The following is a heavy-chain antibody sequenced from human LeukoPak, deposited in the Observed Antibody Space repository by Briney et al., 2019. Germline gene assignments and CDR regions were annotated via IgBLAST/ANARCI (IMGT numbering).Heavy chain of an antibody. CDR3: ARAGYDFWSGLEFYGMDV. D-gene: IGHD3-3*01. CDR2: IYYSGST. J-gene: IGHJ6*02. CDR1: GRSISSYY. V-gene: IGHV4-59*01. Sequence: PSETLSLTCTVSGRSISSYYWSWIRQPPGKGLEWIGYIYYSGSTNYNPSLKSRVTISVDTSKNQFSLKLSSVTAADTAVYYCARAGYDFWSGLEFYGMDVWGQGTTVTVSS.